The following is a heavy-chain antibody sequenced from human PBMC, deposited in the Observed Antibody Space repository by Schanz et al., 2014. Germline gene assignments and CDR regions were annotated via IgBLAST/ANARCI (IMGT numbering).Heavy chain of an antibody. J-gene: IGHJ4*02. Sequence: QVQLVQSGAEVKKPGSSVKVSCKASGGTFSTYTISWVRQAPGQGLEWMGRIIPILGIANYAQKFQGRVTITADKSTFTAYMDVSSLRSEDTAVYYCARDQSPYTNSSDVRYFDYWGQGSLXTVSS. V-gene: IGHV1-69*08. D-gene: IGHD6-6*01. CDR2: IIPILGIA. CDR1: GGTFSTYT. CDR3: ARDQSPYTNSSDVRYFDY.